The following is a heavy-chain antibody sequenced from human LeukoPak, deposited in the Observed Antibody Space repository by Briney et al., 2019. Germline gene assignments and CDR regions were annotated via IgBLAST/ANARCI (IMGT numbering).Heavy chain of an antibody. CDR2: IKQDGSEK. D-gene: IGHD4-17*01. CDR1: GFTFSSYW. CDR3: AKDRVFYGDQGNFDL. J-gene: IGHJ2*01. Sequence: RPGGSLRLSCAASGFTFSSYWMSWVRQAPGKGLEWVANIKQDGSEKYYVDSVKGRFTISRDNAKNSLYLQMNSLRTEDTAVYYCAKDRVFYGDQGNFDLWGRGTLVTVSS. V-gene: IGHV3-7*01.